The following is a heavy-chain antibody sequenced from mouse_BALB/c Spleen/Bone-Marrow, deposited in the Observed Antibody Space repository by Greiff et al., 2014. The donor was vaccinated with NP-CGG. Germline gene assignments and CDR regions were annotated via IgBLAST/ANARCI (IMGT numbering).Heavy chain of an antibody. CDR1: GFNIKDTY. D-gene: IGHD1-1*01. CDR3: TRPSFYYGSGYWYFDV. Sequence: EVKLVESGSELVKPGASVKLSCAASGFNIKDTYKHWVKQRPEQGLEWIGRIDPANGDTKYDPKFQGKAIITADTSSNTAYLQLSSLTSEDTAVYYCTRPSFYYGSGYWYFDVWGAGTTVTVSS. V-gene: IGHV14-3*02. J-gene: IGHJ1*01. CDR2: IDPANGDT.